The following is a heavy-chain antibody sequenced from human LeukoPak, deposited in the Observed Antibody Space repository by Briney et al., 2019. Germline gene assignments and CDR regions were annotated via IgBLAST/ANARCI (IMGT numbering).Heavy chain of an antibody. CDR3: ARVVTMVRGVIIPGWFDP. V-gene: IGHV4-59*12. CDR2: VYYSGST. D-gene: IGHD3-10*01. CDR1: GGSISNYY. J-gene: IGHJ5*02. Sequence: SETLSLTCTVSGGSISNYYWSWIRQPPGKGLEWIAFVYYSGSTNYNPSLKSRVTISVDTSKNQFSLKLTSVTAADTAVYYCARVVTMVRGVIIPGWFDPWGQGTLVTVSS.